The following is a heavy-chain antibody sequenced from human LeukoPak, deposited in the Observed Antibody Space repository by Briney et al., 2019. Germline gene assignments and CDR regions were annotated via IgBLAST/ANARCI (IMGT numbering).Heavy chain of an antibody. CDR3: ARDAVGAIDY. D-gene: IGHD1-26*01. CDR1: GGSISSYY. V-gene: IGHV4-59*01. J-gene: IGHJ4*02. Sequence: SQTLSLTCTVSGGSISSYYWSWIRQPPGKGLEWIGYIYYSGSTNYNPSLKSRVTISVDTSKNQFSLKLSSVTAADTAVYYCARDAVGAIDYWGQGTLVTVSS. CDR2: IYYSGST.